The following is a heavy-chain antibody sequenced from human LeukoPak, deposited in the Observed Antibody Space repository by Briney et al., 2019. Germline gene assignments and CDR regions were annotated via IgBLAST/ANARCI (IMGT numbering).Heavy chain of an antibody. D-gene: IGHD3-9*01. CDR1: GDTFTGYY. Sequence: ASLKISCKPSGDTFTGYYIHWGRQAPAHRLERTGWINPNSGGTNYAQKFQGRVTMHRNTSISTAYMELSILRSEDTAVYFFFFFKQKTAYEILTGDNWFDPWGQGTLVTVSS. J-gene: IGHJ5*02. V-gene: IGHV1-2*02. CDR3: FFFKQKTAYEILTGDNWFDP. CDR2: INPNSGGT.